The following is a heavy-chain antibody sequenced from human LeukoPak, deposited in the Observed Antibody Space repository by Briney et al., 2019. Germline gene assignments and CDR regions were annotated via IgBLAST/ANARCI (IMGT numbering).Heavy chain of an antibody. CDR2: INHSGTT. D-gene: IGHD3/OR15-3a*01. CDR3: ARGGLANYFDY. J-gene: IGHJ4*02. CDR1: GGSFSGYY. V-gene: IGHV4-34*01. Sequence: PSETLSLTCVVYGGSFSGYYWSWIRQPPGKGLEWIGEINHSGTTNYNPSLKSRVTISVETSENQFSLKLTSVTAADTAVYYCARGGLANYFDYWGQGTLVPVSS.